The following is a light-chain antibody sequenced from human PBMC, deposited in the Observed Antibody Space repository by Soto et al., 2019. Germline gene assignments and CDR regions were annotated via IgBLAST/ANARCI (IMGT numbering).Light chain of an antibody. CDR1: QSVSSN. V-gene: IGKV3-15*01. CDR3: QQYCNSPIT. Sequence: EIVVTKSASPLSVSPGERATISGRASQSVSSNLAWYQQKPGQAPRLLIYGASTRATGIPARFSGSGSGTDFTLTISRLEPEDFAVYYCQQYCNSPITFGQGTRLEIK. CDR2: GAS. J-gene: IGKJ5*01.